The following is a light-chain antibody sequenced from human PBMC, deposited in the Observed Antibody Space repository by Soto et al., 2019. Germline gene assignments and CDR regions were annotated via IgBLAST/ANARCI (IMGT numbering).Light chain of an antibody. CDR2: DAS. V-gene: IGKV3D-20*01. CDR1: QSINNNY. CDR3: QQFDNLIT. J-gene: IGKJ4*01. Sequence: EIVSTQSPATLSLSPGERATLSCGASQSINNNYLAWYQQKPGLAPRLLIYDASTRAAGIPDRFSGSGSGTDFTLTISRLEPEDFAVYYCQQFDNLITFGGGTKVDIK.